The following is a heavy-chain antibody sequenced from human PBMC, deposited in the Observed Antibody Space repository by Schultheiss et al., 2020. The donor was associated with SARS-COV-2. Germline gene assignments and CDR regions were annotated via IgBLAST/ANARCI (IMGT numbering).Heavy chain of an antibody. CDR3: TTDLEVGVFDY. V-gene: IGHV3-33*08. D-gene: IGHD2-15*01. J-gene: IGHJ4*02. CDR1: GFTFSSYG. Sequence: GGSLRLSCAASGFTFSSYGMHWVRQAPGKGLEWVAVIWYDGSNKYYADSVKGRFTISRDNSKNTLYLQMNSLKTEDTAVYYCTTDLEVGVFDYWGQGTLVTVSS. CDR2: IWYDGSNK.